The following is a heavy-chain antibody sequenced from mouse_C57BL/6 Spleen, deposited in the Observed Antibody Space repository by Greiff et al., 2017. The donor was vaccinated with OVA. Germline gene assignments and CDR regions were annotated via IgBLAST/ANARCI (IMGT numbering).Heavy chain of an antibody. J-gene: IGHJ4*01. CDR1: GFTFSDYG. CDR3: ARRIYYGNGYYAMDY. D-gene: IGHD2-1*01. Sequence: DVMLVESGGGLVKPGGSLKLSCAASGFTFSDYGMHWVRQAPEKGLEWVAYISSGSSTIYYADTVKGRFTISRDNAKNTLFLQMTSLRSEDTAMYDCARRIYYGNGYYAMDYWGQGTSVTVSS. V-gene: IGHV5-17*01. CDR2: ISSGSSTI.